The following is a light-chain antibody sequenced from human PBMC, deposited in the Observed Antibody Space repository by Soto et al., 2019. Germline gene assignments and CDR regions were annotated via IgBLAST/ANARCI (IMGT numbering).Light chain of an antibody. CDR2: GAS. CDR1: QSVSSSY. Sequence: EIVLTQSPGTLSLSPGERATLSCRASQSVSSSYLAWYQQKPGQAPRLLIYGASSRATGIPDRFSGSGSGTGFTLTISRLEPEDFAVYYGQEYGSSPGSFGRGTKVEVK. V-gene: IGKV3-20*01. CDR3: QEYGSSPGS. J-gene: IGKJ1*01.